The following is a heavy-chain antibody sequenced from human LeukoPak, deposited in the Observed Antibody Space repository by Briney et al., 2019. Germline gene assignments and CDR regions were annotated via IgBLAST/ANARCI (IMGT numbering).Heavy chain of an antibody. CDR1: GGSISSYY. J-gene: IGHJ4*02. V-gene: IGHV4-59*08. CDR3: AGHRRMVRGTFDY. D-gene: IGHD3-10*01. Sequence: SETLSLTCTVSGGSISSYYWSWIRQPPGKGLEWIGYIYYSGSTNYNPSLKSRVTISVDTSKNQFSLKLSSVTAADTAVYYCAGHRRMVRGTFDYWGQGTLVTVSS. CDR2: IYYSGST.